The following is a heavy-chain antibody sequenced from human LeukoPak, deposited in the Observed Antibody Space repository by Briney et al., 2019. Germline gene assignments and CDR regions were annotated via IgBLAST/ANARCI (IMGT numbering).Heavy chain of an antibody. V-gene: IGHV1-24*01. CDR1: GYTLTELS. Sequence: GASVKVSCKVSGYTLTELSMHWVRQAPGKGLEWMGGFDPEDGETIYAQKFQGRLTMTRNTSISTAYMELSSLRSEDTAVYYCARGGVAARPANTGLLGYWGQGTLVTVSS. D-gene: IGHD6-6*01. CDR3: ARGGVAARPANTGLLGY. J-gene: IGHJ4*02. CDR2: FDPEDGET.